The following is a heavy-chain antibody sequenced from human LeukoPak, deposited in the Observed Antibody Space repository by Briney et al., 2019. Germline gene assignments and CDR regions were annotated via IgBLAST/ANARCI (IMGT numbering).Heavy chain of an antibody. CDR1: GFTFSSYS. CDR2: ISSSSSYI. D-gene: IGHD3-22*01. V-gene: IGHV3-21*04. Sequence: GGSLRLSCAASGFTFSSYSVNWVRQAPGKGLEWVSSISSSSSYIYYADSVKGRFTISRDNANNSLYLQMNSLRAEDTAFYFCARASYYYESTGYFPPFDYWGRGTLVTVSS. CDR3: ARASYYYESTGYFPPFDY. J-gene: IGHJ4*02.